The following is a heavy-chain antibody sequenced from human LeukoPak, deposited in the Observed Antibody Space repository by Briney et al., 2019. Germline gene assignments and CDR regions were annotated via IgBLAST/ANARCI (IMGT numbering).Heavy chain of an antibody. J-gene: IGHJ4*02. CDR2: IVVGSGNT. CDR3: AAWYSSSWYGSGFVGN. D-gene: IGHD6-13*01. Sequence: ASVKVSCTASGFTFTSSAMQWVRQARGQRLEWIGWIVVGSGNTNYAQKFQERVTITRDMSTSTAYMELSSLRSEDTAVYYCAAWYSSSWYGSGFVGNWGQGTLVTVSS. V-gene: IGHV1-58*02. CDR1: GFTFTSSA.